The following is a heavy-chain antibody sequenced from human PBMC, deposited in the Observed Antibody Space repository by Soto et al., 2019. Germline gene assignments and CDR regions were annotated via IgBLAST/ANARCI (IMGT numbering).Heavy chain of an antibody. CDR3: ARDSSDFWSGYYTGTNDAFDI. D-gene: IGHD3-3*01. CDR1: GYTFTSYG. Sequence: QVQLVQSGAEVKKPGASVKVSCKASGYTFTSYGISWVRQAPGQGLEWMGWISAYNGNTNYAQKLQGRVTMTTDTSTSTAYKELRSLRSDDTAVYYCARDSSDFWSGYYTGTNDAFDILGQGTMVTVSS. V-gene: IGHV1-18*01. CDR2: ISAYNGNT. J-gene: IGHJ3*02.